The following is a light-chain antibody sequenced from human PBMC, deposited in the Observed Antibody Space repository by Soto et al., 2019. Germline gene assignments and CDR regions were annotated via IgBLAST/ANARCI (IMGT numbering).Light chain of an antibody. CDR1: SSDVGAYIY. J-gene: IGLJ1*01. Sequence: SALTQPRSVSGSPGQSVTFSCTGTSSDVGAYIYVSWYQQHPGKAPKLIIYDVIKRPSGVPDRFSGSKSGNTASLTISGLQAEDEADYYCCSYAGSYTHAFGTGTKVTVL. CDR3: CSYAGSYTHA. CDR2: DVI. V-gene: IGLV2-11*01.